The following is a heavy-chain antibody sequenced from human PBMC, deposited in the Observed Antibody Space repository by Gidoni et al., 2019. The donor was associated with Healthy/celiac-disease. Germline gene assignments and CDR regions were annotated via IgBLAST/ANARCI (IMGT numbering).Heavy chain of an antibody. CDR2: INPNSGGT. V-gene: IGHV1-2*02. CDR3: ARALGIWDPPDY. D-gene: IGHD7-27*01. CDR1: GYTFTGYY. Sequence: QVQLVQSGAAVKKPGASGTVSCKASGYTFTGYYMHWVRQAPGQGLEWMGWINPNSGGTNYAQKFQGRVTMTRDTSISTAYMELSRLRSDDTAVYYCARALGIWDPPDYWGQGTLVTVSS. J-gene: IGHJ4*02.